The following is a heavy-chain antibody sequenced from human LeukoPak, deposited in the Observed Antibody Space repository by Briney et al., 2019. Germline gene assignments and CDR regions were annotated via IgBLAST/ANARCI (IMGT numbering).Heavy chain of an antibody. J-gene: IGHJ4*02. Sequence: GGSLRLSCAASGFTFSDYYMSWIRQAPGKGLEWVLYISSSSSYTNYADSLKGRFTISRDNAKNSLYLQMNSLRDEDTAVYYCARDSIVGASTDFDYWGQGTLVTVSS. V-gene: IGHV3-11*06. D-gene: IGHD1-26*01. CDR3: ARDSIVGASTDFDY. CDR2: ISSSSSYT. CDR1: GFTFSDYY.